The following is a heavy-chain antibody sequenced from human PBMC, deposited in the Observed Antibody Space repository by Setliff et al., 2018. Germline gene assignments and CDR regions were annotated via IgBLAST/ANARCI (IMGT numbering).Heavy chain of an antibody. CDR2: IIPVLGSA. J-gene: IGHJ3*01. V-gene: IGHV1-69*11. CDR3: ARYSSSDPFDV. Sequence: GASVKVSCKASGYIFAGYYMHWVRQAPGQGLEWMGRIIPVLGSADYAQKFQGRVTFTADESTSTAYMELSSLTSEDTAVFFCARYSSSDPFDVWGQGTLVTVSS. D-gene: IGHD2-21*01. CDR1: GYIFAGYY.